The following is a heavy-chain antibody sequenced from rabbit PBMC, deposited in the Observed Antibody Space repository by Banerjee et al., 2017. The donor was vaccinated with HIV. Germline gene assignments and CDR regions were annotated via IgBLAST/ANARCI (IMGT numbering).Heavy chain of an antibody. CDR3: ARGTYGYVEYSAFDP. J-gene: IGHJ2*01. D-gene: IGHD6-1*01. V-gene: IGHV1S45*01. Sequence: QEQLEESGGGLVKPEGSLTLTCKASGFDLSSYYYMCWVRQAPGKGLEWIACIYAGGAGNTYYANWASGRFTISKTSSTTVTLQMTSLTAADTATYFCARGTYGYVEYSAFDPWGQGTLVTVS. CDR1: GFDLSSYYY. CDR2: IYAGGAGNT.